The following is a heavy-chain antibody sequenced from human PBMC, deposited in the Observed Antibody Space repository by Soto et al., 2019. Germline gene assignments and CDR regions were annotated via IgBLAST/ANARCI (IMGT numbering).Heavy chain of an antibody. Sequence: SVTLSLTCTVFGGSISSYYWSWIRQPPGKGLEWIGYIYYSGSTNYNPSLKSQVTISVDTSKNQFSLKLSSVTAADTAVYHCARVLFGRGNCFEPWGQGTLVPVSS. V-gene: IGHV4-59*01. CDR3: ARVLFGRGNCFEP. CDR2: IYYSGST. D-gene: IGHD3-3*01. CDR1: GGSISSYY. J-gene: IGHJ5*02.